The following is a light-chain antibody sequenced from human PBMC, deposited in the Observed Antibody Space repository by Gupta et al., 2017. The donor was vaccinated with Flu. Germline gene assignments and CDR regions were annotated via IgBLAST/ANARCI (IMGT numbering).Light chain of an antibody. J-gene: IGKJ2*02. V-gene: IGKV3-11*01. Sequence: PGTLSLSPGETATLSCRASESVHKDLAWNQQKTGQAPRLLIYDASNRATGTPARFSGSGSGTDFTLTISSLEPEDFAVYSCQHRINWPGTFGQGTKVEIK. CDR2: DAS. CDR3: QHRINWPGT. CDR1: ESVHKD.